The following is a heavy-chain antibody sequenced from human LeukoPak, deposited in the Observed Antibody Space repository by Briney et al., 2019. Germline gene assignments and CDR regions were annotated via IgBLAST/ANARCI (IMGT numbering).Heavy chain of an antibody. D-gene: IGHD1-14*01. V-gene: IGHV4-4*07. CDR1: GGSISSYY. Sequence: SETLSLTCTVSGGSISSYYWSWIRQPAGKGLEWIGRIYTSGSTNYNPSLKSRVTMSVDTSKNQFSLKLSSVTAADTAVYYCARVPDRSGYYYYYMDVWGQGTLVTVSS. CDR3: ARVPDRSGYYYYYMDV. J-gene: IGHJ6*03. CDR2: IYTSGST.